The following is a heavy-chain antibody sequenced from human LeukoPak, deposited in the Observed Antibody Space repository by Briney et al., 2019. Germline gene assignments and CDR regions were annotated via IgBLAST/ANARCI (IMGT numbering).Heavy chain of an antibody. J-gene: IGHJ4*02. CDR3: ARALWLGEGFFDY. D-gene: IGHD3-10*01. CDR2: ISSSGSTI. CDR1: GFSSSDYY. V-gene: IGHV3-11*04. Sequence: PGGSLRLSCAASGFSSSDYYMSWIRQAPGKGQEWVSHISSSGSTIYYADSMKGRFTISRDNAKNSLYLQMNSLRAEDTAVYYCARALWLGEGFFDYWGQGTLVTVSS.